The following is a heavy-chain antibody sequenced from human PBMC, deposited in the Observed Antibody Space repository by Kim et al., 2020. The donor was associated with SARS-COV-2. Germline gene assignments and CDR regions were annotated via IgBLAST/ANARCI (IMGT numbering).Heavy chain of an antibody. D-gene: IGHD6-13*01. CDR3: AREGGSSAGDYYYYGMDV. CDR1: GGSISSYY. J-gene: IGHJ6*02. CDR2: IYYSGST. V-gene: IGHV4-59*01. Sequence: SETLSLTCTVSGGSISSYYWSWIRQPPGKGLEWIGYIYYSGSTNYNPSLKSRVTISVDTSKNQFSLKLSSVTAADTAVYYCAREGGSSAGDYYYYGMDVWGQGTTVTVSS.